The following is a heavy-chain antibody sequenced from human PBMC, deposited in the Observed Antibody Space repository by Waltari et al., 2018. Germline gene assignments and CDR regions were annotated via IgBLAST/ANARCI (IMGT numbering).Heavy chain of an antibody. Sequence: EVQLVQSGAEVTKPGESLKISCKGSGYSFTSYWNGWVRQLPGKGLEWRGIIYPGDSDTRYSPSFQGQVTISADKSISTAYLQWSSLKASDTAMYYCARQRSGSYYVGGYYFDYWGQGTLVTVSS. D-gene: IGHD1-26*01. CDR3: ARQRSGSYYVGGYYFDY. CDR2: IYPGDSDT. V-gene: IGHV5-51*01. J-gene: IGHJ4*02. CDR1: GYSFTSYW.